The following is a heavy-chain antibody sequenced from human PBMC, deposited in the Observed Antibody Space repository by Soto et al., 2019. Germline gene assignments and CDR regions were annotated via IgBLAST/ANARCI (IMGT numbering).Heavy chain of an antibody. V-gene: IGHV1-18*01. CDR1: GYTFSNYD. CDR2: ISVYNEDK. Sequence: QVQLVQSGAEVKKPGASVKVSCQTSGYTFSNYDINWVRQAPGQGHEWMGCISVYNEDKNYAQKFQGRVTMTTDTSTNTAYMDLRNLRSDDTAVYYCARAFDYGDEREIDFWGQGTLVTVSS. D-gene: IGHD4-17*01. CDR3: ARAFDYGDEREIDF. J-gene: IGHJ4*02.